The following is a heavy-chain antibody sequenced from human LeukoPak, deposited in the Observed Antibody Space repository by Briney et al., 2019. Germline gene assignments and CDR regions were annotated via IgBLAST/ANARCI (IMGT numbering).Heavy chain of an antibody. V-gene: IGHV3-15*01. CDR2: IKSKTDGGTT. J-gene: IGHJ4*02. D-gene: IGHD3-10*01. Sequence: PGGSLRLSCAASGFTFSSCSMNWVRQAPGKGLEWVGRIKSKTDGGTTDYAAPVKGRFTISRDDSKNTLYLQMNSLKTEDTAVYYCTTRPPDSSGSLLTRDYWGQGTLVTVSS. CDR1: GFTFSSCS. CDR3: TTRPPDSSGSLLTRDY.